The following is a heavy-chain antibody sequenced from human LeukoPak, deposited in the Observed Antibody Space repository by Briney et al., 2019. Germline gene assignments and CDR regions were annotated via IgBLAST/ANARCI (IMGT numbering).Heavy chain of an antibody. CDR1: GFTFSSPA. V-gene: IGHV3-23*01. CDR2: ISTSGVST. D-gene: IGHD1-26*01. J-gene: IGHJ4*02. Sequence: GGSLRLSCAASGFTFSSPAMRWVRQAPGKGLEWVSSISTSGVSTNYADSVKGRFTISRDNSKSMVYLQMNSLRAEDTAVYYCAKNTSGTYLDYWGQGILVTVPS. CDR3: AKNTSGTYLDY.